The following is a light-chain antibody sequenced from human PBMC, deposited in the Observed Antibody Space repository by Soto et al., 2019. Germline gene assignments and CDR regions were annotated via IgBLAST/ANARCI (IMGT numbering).Light chain of an antibody. CDR2: AAS. V-gene: IGKV1-8*01. CDR1: QDIGTY. Sequence: TKTCRATQDIGTYLAWYQQIPGKAPKLLIYAASSVHSGVPSRFIGSRSSTDFTLPLSSHPPETFVTNYCEHDSDSRTFGQGTKVDI. J-gene: IGKJ1*01. CDR3: EHDSDSRT.